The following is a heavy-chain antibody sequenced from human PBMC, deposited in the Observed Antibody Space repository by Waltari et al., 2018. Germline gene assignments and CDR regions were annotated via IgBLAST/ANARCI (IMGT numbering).Heavy chain of an antibody. CDR3: AREHMITFGGVNGLLDNWFDP. V-gene: IGHV1-69*08. CDR1: GGTFSSYT. Sequence: QVQLVQSGAEVKKPGSSVKVSCKASGGTFSSYTISWVRQAPGQGLEWMGRIIPILGIANYAQKFQGRVTITADKSTSTAYMELSSLRSEDTAVYYCAREHMITFGGVNGLLDNWFDPWGQGTLVTVSS. CDR2: IIPILGIA. D-gene: IGHD3-16*01. J-gene: IGHJ5*02.